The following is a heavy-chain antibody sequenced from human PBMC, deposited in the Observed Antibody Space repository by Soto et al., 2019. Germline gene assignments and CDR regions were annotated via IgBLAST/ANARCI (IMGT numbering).Heavy chain of an antibody. CDR3: ASVGNTYYDFWSGYPPDLDV. J-gene: IGHJ6*01. Sequence: PSETLSLTCAVYGGSFSGYYGSWIRQPPGKGLEWIGEINHSGSTNYNPSLKSRITISVDTSKNQFSLKLSSVTAADTAVYYCASVGNTYYDFWSGYPPDLDVWGPGTTVTVSS. CDR1: GGSFSGYY. CDR2: INHSGST. V-gene: IGHV4-34*01. D-gene: IGHD3-3*01.